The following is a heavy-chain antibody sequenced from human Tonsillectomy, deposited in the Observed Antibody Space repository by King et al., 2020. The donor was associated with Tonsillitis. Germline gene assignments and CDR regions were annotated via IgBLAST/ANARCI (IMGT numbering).Heavy chain of an antibody. J-gene: IGHJ4*02. CDR3: ARGEGGSGSYDY. CDR1: GGSISSYY. CDR2: IHYSGST. Sequence: QLQESGPGLVKPSETLSLTCTVSGGSISSYYWTWIRQPPGKGLEWIGYIHYSGSTNYNPSLKSRVTISVDTSKNQFSLKLSSVTAADMAMYYCARGEGGSGSYDYWGQGTLVTVSS. D-gene: IGHD3-10*01. V-gene: IGHV4-59*01.